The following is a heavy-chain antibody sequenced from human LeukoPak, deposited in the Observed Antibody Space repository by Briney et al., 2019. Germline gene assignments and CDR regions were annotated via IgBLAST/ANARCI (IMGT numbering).Heavy chain of an antibody. V-gene: IGHV4-31*03. J-gene: IGHJ6*03. CDR1: GGSISSGGYY. D-gene: IGHD3-3*01. Sequence: PSETLSLTCTVSGGSISSGGYYWSWIRQHPGKGLEWIGYIYYSGSTYYNPSLKSRVTISVDTSKNQFSLKLSSVTAADTAVYYCARVPISYYDPDYYYMDVWGKGTTVTVSS. CDR2: IYYSGST. CDR3: ARVPISYYDPDYYYMDV.